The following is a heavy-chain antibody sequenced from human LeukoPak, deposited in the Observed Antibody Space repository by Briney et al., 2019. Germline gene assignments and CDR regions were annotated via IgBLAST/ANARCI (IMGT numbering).Heavy chain of an antibody. CDR1: GGSFSGYY. J-gene: IGHJ4*02. CDR3: ARHLGGGWRFGEFKRGYYFDY. D-gene: IGHD3-10*01. Sequence: SETLSLTCAVYGGSFSGYYWSWIRQPPGKGLEWIGEINHSGSTNYNPSLKSRVTISVDTSKNQFSLKLSSVTAADTAVYYCARHLGGGWRFGEFKRGYYFDYWGQGTLVTVSS. V-gene: IGHV4-34*01. CDR2: INHSGST.